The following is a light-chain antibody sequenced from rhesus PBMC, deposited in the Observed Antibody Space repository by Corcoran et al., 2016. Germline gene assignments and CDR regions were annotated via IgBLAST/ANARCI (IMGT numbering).Light chain of an antibody. Sequence: DIQMTQSPSSLSASVGDTVTITCRASQDIDSWLAWYQQKPGKAPNLLIYEASSLLSGVPSRLSGIGSGRHFTLTVRSLQSEDFASYYCQQYSGRPYSFGRGTKVEIK. J-gene: IGKJ2*01. CDR2: EAS. CDR3: QQYSGRPYS. V-gene: IGKV1-22*01. CDR1: QDIDSW.